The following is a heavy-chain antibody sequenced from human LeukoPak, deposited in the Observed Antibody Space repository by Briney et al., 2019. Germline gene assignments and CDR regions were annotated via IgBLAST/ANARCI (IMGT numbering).Heavy chain of an antibody. CDR3: ARGGPMSYYYYYYMDV. Sequence: ASVKVSCKASGGIFSSYAISWVRQAPGQALEWMGGIIPIFGTANYAQKFQGRVTITADESTSTAYMELSSLRSEDTAVYYCARGGPMSYYYYYYMDVWGKGTTVTISS. J-gene: IGHJ6*03. V-gene: IGHV1-69*13. CDR2: IIPIFGTA. CDR1: GGIFSSYA.